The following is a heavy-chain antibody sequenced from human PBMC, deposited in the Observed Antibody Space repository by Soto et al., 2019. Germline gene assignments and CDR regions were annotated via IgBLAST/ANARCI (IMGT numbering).Heavy chain of an antibody. V-gene: IGHV4-38-2*02. CDR1: GYSISSGYC. J-gene: IGHJ4*02. D-gene: IGHD3-22*01. Sequence: SETLSLTCAVSGYSISSGYCWGWIRQPPGKGLEWIGSIYHSGSTYYNPSLKSRVTISVDTSKNQFSLKLSSVSAADTAVYYCAREDSGYYAVYYFDYWGQGTLVTVSS. CDR2: IYHSGST. CDR3: AREDSGYYAVYYFDY.